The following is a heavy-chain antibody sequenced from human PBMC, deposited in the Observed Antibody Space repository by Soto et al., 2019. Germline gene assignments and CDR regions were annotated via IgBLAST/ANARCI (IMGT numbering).Heavy chain of an antibody. CDR3: GRVMIGTSRHTDSDY. Sequence: SETLSLTCTVSGGSVSSGSYYWSWIRQPPGKGLEWIGNIDYNGVTYYNPSLKSRVTVSKDTSKNQFSLKVACVTAADTAIYYCGRVMIGTSRHTDSDYWGQGTQVTVSS. CDR1: GGSVSSGSYY. D-gene: IGHD2-2*01. J-gene: IGHJ4*02. V-gene: IGHV4-39*01. CDR2: IDYNGVT.